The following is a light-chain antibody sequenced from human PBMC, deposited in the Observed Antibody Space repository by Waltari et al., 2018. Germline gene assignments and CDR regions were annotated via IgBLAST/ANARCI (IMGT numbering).Light chain of an antibody. CDR2: SAS. CDR3: QQSYNDPTT. V-gene: IGKV1-39*01. J-gene: IGKJ1*01. Sequence: DIQMTQSPSSLSASVGDRVTIACRASQNIDNYLSWYHQKPGEAPRLLIFSASSPHSGVPSRLTGSGSETDFALTIGGLQPEDSGIYYCQQSYNDPTTFGQGTRVQV. CDR1: QNIDNY.